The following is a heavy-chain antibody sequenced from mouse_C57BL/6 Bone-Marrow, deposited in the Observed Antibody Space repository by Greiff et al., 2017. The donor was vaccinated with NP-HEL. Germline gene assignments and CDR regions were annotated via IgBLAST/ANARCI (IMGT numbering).Heavy chain of an antibody. CDR2: IDPSDSET. Sequence: QVQLKQPGAELVRPGSSVKLSCKASGYTFTSYWMHWVKQRPIQGLEWIGNIDPSDSETHYNQEFKDKATLTVDKSSSTAYMQLSSLTSEDSAVYYCARRETAQATLGYWGQGTLVTVSA. CDR3: ARRETAQATLGY. V-gene: IGHV1-52*01. J-gene: IGHJ3*01. D-gene: IGHD3-2*02. CDR1: GYTFTSYW.